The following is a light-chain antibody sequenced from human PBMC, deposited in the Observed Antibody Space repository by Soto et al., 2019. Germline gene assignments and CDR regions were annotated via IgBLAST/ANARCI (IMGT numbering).Light chain of an antibody. CDR3: SSYISSSIDDV. CDR2: EVS. CDR1: SSDVGGYNY. J-gene: IGLJ1*01. Sequence: QSALTQPASVSGSPGQSITISCTGTSSDVGGYNYVSWYQQHPGKAPKLMIYEVSNRPSGVSNRFSGSKSGNTASLTISGLQAEDAADYYCSSYISSSIDDVFGTGTKLTVL. V-gene: IGLV2-14*01.